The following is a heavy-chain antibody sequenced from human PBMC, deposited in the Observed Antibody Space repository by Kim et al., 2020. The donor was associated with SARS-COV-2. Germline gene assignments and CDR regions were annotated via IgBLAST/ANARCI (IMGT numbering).Heavy chain of an antibody. J-gene: IGHJ4*02. Sequence: GGSLRLSCAASGFTFSNSGMNWVRQAPGKGQEWVAIIKQDGTEKYYVDSVKGRFTVSRDNAKDSLYLQMNSLRVEDTAVYYCARGGGFLIDYWGQGTLVTVSS. CDR1: GFTFSNSG. CDR2: IKQDGTEK. CDR3: ARGGGFLIDY. D-gene: IGHD3-10*01. V-gene: IGHV3-7*01.